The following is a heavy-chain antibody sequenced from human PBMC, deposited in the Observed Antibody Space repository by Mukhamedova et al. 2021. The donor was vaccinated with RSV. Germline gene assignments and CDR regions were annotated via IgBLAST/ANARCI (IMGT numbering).Heavy chain of an antibody. D-gene: IGHD6-13*01. Sequence: VQQAPGKGLEWMGLVDPEDGETIYAEKFQGRVTITADTSTDTAYMELSSLRSEDTAVYYCATDFVQQQLVVFDYWGQGTLVTVS. CDR3: ATDFVQQQLVVFDY. V-gene: IGHV1-69-2*01. J-gene: IGHJ4*02. CDR2: VDPEDGET.